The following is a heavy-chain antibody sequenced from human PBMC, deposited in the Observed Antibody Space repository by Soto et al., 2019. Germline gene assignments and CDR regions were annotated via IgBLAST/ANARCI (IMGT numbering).Heavy chain of an antibody. CDR2: IFPGDSDT. Sequence: GESLKISCKGSGYNFGGYWIGWVRQMPGKGLEWMGIIFPGDSDTRYSPSFQGQVTISADKSISTVYLQWRSLKASDTAIYFCARGGFIGTTPDHWGQGTRVTVSS. J-gene: IGHJ4*02. CDR3: ARGGFIGTTPDH. CDR1: GYNFGGYW. V-gene: IGHV5-51*01. D-gene: IGHD1-7*01.